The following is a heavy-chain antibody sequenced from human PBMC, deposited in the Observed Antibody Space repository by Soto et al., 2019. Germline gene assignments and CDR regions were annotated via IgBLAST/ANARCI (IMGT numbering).Heavy chain of an antibody. D-gene: IGHD3-9*01. V-gene: IGHV3-30-3*01. J-gene: IGHJ4*02. Sequence: GGSLRLSCAASGFTFSSYAMHWVRQAPGKGLEWVAVISYDGSNKYYADSVKGRFTISRDNSKNTLYLQMNSLRAEDTAVYYCARDTLRYFDWSYYFDYWGQGTLVTVSS. CDR3: ARDTLRYFDWSYYFDY. CDR2: ISYDGSNK. CDR1: GFTFSSYA.